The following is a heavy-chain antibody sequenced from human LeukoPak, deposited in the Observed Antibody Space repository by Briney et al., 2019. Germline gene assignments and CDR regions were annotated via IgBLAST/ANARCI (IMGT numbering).Heavy chain of an antibody. V-gene: IGHV1-46*01. CDR1: GYTFTSYY. D-gene: IGHD6-13*01. Sequence: GASVKVSCKASGYTFTSYYMHWVRQAPGQGLEWMGIINPSGGSTSYAQKFQGRVTMTRDTSTSTAYMELSSLRSEDTAVYYCARGLTEYSSSWYIYYWGQGTLVTVSS. CDR2: INPSGGST. J-gene: IGHJ4*02. CDR3: ARGLTEYSSSWYIYY.